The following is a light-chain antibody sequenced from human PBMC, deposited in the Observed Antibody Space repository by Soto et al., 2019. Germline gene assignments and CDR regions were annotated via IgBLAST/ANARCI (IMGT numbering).Light chain of an antibody. J-gene: IGKJ1*01. CDR2: GAS. Sequence: EVVMTQSPATLSVSPGERATLSCRASQSIRSNLAWYQQQPGQPPRLLIYGASSRATGTPARFSGSGSGTEFTLTITSLQPEDFAVYYCHQYDNWPPWTFGQGTKVEIK. CDR3: HQYDNWPPWT. V-gene: IGKV3-15*01. CDR1: QSIRSN.